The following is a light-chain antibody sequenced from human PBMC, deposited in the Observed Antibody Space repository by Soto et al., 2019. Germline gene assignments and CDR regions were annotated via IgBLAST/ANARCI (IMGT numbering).Light chain of an antibody. J-gene: IGLJ2*01. V-gene: IGLV2-14*01. CDR3: SSYTSSGTVV. CDR1: SSDVGAYKY. CDR2: EVS. Sequence: QSALTQPASVSGSPGQSITISCTGTSSDVGAYKYVSWYQQHPGKAPRLMISEVSIWPSGVSNRFSGSKSGNTASLTISGVQAEDEANYYCSSYTSSGTVVFGGGTKLTVL.